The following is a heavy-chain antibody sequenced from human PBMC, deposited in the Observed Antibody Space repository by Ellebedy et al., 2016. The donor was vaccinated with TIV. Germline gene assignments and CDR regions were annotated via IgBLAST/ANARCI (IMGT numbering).Heavy chain of an antibody. CDR2: ISSSGANA. D-gene: IGHD3-22*01. CDR1: GFNFNDAA. Sequence: GESLKISXVASGFNFNDAAMCWVRQPPGGGLEWVSLISSSGANAYYGDSVKGRFTISRDNSKNTLHLQMNSLRAEDTAVYYCAKGGGAIQYYYDSSGTYWGQGTLVTVSS. V-gene: IGHV3-23*01. J-gene: IGHJ4*02. CDR3: AKGGGAIQYYYDSSGTY.